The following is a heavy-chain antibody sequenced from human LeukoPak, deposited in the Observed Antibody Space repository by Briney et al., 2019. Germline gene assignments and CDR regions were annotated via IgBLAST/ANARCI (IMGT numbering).Heavy chain of an antibody. Sequence: GGSLRLSCTASGFTFGDHAMSWVRQAPGKGLEWVGFIRRKTYGGTTEYAASVKGRFTISRDDSKSIAYLQMNSLKTEDTAVYYCTRGPTQQWLYYGMDVWGQGTTVTVSS. CDR3: TRGPTQQWLYYGMDV. D-gene: IGHD5-18*01. J-gene: IGHJ6*02. V-gene: IGHV3-49*04. CDR1: GFTFGDHA. CDR2: IRRKTYGGTT.